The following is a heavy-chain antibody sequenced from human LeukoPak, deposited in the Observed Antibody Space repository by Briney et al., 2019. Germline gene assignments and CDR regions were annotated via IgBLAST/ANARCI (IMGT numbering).Heavy chain of an antibody. J-gene: IGHJ4*02. CDR3: ARVLGYCSSTSCYLDY. V-gene: IGHV1-2*02. D-gene: IGHD2-2*01. Sequence: GASVKVSCKASGYSFTSYYMHWVRQAPGQGLEWMGWINPNSGGTNYAQKFQGRVTMTRDTSISTAYMELSRLRSDDTAVYYCARVLGYCSSTSCYLDYWGQGTLVTVSS. CDR2: INPNSGGT. CDR1: GYSFTSYY.